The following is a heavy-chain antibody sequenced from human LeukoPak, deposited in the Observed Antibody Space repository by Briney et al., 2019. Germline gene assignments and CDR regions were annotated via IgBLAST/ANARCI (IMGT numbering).Heavy chain of an antibody. CDR1: GYSFISYG. CDR3: AKIGYCSSTSCYQDAFDI. J-gene: IGHJ3*02. D-gene: IGHD2-2*01. CDR2: IYPGDSDT. Sequence: GESLKISCKGSGYSFISYGIGWVRQMRGQGREWMGIIYPGDSDTRYSPSFQGQVTTSADKSISTAYLQWSSLKASDTAMYYWAKIGYCSSTSCYQDAFDIWGQGTMVTVSS. V-gene: IGHV5-51*01.